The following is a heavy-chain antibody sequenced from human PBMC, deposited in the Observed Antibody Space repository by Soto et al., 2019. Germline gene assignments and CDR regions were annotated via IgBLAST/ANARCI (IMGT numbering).Heavy chain of an antibody. V-gene: IGHV1-69*06. D-gene: IGHD3-22*01. CDR2: IIPIFGTA. J-gene: IGHJ4*02. Sequence: QVQLVQSGAEVKKPGSSVKVSCKASGGTFSSYGISWVRQAPGQGLEWMGGIIPIFGTANYPQKFQGRVTITADKSTSTGYMELSSLRSEDTAVYYCARGQGYYHGSGYYDVLYYFDYWGQGTLVTVSS. CDR1: GGTFSSYG. CDR3: ARGQGYYHGSGYYDVLYYFDY.